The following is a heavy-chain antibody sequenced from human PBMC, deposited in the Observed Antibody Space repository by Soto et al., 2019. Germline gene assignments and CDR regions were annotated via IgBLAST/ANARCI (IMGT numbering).Heavy chain of an antibody. CDR1: GGTFSSYT. J-gene: IGHJ4*02. CDR3: ARASYDFWSGYAFDY. V-gene: IGHV1-69*02. Sequence: QVQLVQSGAEVKKPGSSVKVSCKASGGTFSSYTISWVRQAPGQGLEWMGRIIPILGIANYAQKFQGRVKITADKSTSTAYRELSSLRSEDTAVYYCARASYDFWSGYAFDYWGQGTLVTVSS. CDR2: IIPILGIA. D-gene: IGHD3-3*01.